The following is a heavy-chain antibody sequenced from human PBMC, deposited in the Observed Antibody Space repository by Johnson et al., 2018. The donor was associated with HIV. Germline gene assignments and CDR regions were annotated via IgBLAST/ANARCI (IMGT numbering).Heavy chain of an antibody. V-gene: IGHV3-33*06. CDR1: GFTFSSYG. D-gene: IGHD2-8*02. Sequence: QMLLVESGGGVVQPGRSLRLSCTASGFTFSSYGLHWVRQAPGKGLEWVAVIWYDGSNKYYADSVKGRFTISRDNSKNTLYLQMNSLRDEDTAVYYCAKVRRPGGFRDVFDIWGQGTTVTVSS. J-gene: IGHJ3*02. CDR2: IWYDGSNK. CDR3: AKVRRPGGFRDVFDI.